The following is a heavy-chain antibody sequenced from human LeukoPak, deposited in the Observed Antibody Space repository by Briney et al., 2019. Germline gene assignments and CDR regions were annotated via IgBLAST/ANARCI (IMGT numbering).Heavy chain of an antibody. Sequence: PSETLSLTCTVSGGSISSSSCYWGWIRQPPGKGLEWIGSIYYSGSTYYNPSLKSRVTISVDTSKNQFSLKLSSVTAADTAVYYCARLTTVVTDYYYGMDVWGQGTTVTVSS. CDR2: IYYSGST. J-gene: IGHJ6*02. CDR1: GGSISSSSCY. D-gene: IGHD4-23*01. CDR3: ARLTTVVTDYYYGMDV. V-gene: IGHV4-39*07.